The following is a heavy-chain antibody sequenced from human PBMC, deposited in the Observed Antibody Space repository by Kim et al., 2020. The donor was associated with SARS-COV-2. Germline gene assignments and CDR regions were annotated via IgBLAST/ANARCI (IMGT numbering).Heavy chain of an antibody. J-gene: IGHJ4*02. D-gene: IGHD1-26*01. CDR3: AKSGVVGATTFLFDY. Sequence: GGSLRLSCAASGFTFSSYGMHWVRQAPGKGLEWVAVISYDGSNKYYADSVKGRFTISRDNSKNTLYLQMNSLRAEDTAVYYCAKSGVVGATTFLFDYWGQGTLVTVSS. CDR2: ISYDGSNK. V-gene: IGHV3-30*18. CDR1: GFTFSSYG.